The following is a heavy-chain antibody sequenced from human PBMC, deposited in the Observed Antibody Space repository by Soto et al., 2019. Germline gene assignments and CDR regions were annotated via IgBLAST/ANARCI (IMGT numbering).Heavy chain of an antibody. D-gene: IGHD5-18*01. J-gene: IGHJ4*02. Sequence: GGSLRLSCAASGFTFSSYAMHWVRQAPGKGLEWVAVISYDGSNKYYADSVKGRFTISRDNSKNTLYLQMNSLRAEDTAVYYCARDDSYGFGEAAAGPEFRLIVAKTPFDYWGQGTLVTVSS. V-gene: IGHV3-30-3*01. CDR1: GFTFSSYA. CDR3: ARDDSYGFGEAAAGPEFRLIVAKTPFDY. CDR2: ISYDGSNK.